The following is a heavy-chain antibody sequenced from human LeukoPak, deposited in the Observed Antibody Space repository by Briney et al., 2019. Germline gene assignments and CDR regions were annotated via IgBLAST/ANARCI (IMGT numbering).Heavy chain of an antibody. Sequence: ASVKVSCKASGYTFTGYYMHWVRQAPGQGLEWMGWINPNSGGTNYAQKFQGRVTMTRDTSISTVYMELSRLRSDDTAVYYCARSPGDFWSGYYMANYFDYWGQGILVTVSS. D-gene: IGHD3-3*01. CDR3: ARSPGDFWSGYYMANYFDY. V-gene: IGHV1-2*02. CDR2: INPNSGGT. CDR1: GYTFTGYY. J-gene: IGHJ4*02.